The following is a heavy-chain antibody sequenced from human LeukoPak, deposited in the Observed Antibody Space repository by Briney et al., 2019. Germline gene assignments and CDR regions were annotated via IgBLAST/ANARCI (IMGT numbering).Heavy chain of an antibody. CDR3: AKFGDSSGYYYVTYHGFDY. Sequence: GGSLRLSCAASGFTVSSNYMSWVRQAPGKGLEWVSVISGSGGTTYYADSVKGRFTTSRDNSKNTLYLQLNSLRAEDTAVYYCAKFGDSSGYYYVTYHGFDYWGQGTLVTVSS. CDR1: GFTVSSNY. CDR2: ISGSGGTT. V-gene: IGHV3-23*01. D-gene: IGHD3-22*01. J-gene: IGHJ4*02.